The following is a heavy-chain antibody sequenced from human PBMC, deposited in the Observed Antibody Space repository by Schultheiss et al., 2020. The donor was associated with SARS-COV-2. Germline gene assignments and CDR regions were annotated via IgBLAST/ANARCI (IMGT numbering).Heavy chain of an antibody. V-gene: IGHV4-59*12. D-gene: IGHD5-18*01. CDR3: ARGLREYSYGGVCAFDI. CDR1: GGSISSYY. Sequence: SETLSLTCTVSGGSISSYYWSWIRQPPGKGLEWIGYIYYSGSTYYNPSLKSLVTISVDTSKNQFSLKLSSVTAAYTAVYYCARGLREYSYGGVCAFDIWGQGTMVTVSS. CDR2: IYYSGST. J-gene: IGHJ3*02.